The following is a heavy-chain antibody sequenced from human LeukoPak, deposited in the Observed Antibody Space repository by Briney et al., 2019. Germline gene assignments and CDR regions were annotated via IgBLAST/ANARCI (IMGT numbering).Heavy chain of an antibody. CDR3: ARRLQNWFDP. CDR1: GYTFTSYY. J-gene: IGHJ5*02. Sequence: VASVKVSCKASGYTFTSYYMHWVRQAPGQGLEWMGIINPSGGSTSYAQKLQGRVTMTTDTSTSTAYMELRSLRSDDTAVYYCARRLQNWFDPWGQGTLVTVSS. V-gene: IGHV1-46*01. CDR2: INPSGGST.